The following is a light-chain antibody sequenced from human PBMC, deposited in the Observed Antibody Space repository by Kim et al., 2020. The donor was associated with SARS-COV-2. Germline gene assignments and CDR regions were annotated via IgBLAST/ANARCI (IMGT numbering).Light chain of an antibody. V-gene: IGLV2-14*04. CDR3: SSYTSSSTLV. CDR1: SSDVDGYNY. CDR2: DVS. Sequence: PSITISCTGTSSDVDGYNYVSWYQQHPGKAPILMIYDVSNRPSGVSNRFSGSKSGNTASLAISGLQAEDEADYYCSSYTSSSTLVFGGVTKLTVL. J-gene: IGLJ2*01.